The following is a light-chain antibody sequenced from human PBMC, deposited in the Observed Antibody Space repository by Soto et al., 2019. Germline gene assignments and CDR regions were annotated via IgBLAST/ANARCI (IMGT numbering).Light chain of an antibody. CDR3: QQYSGSIRT. V-gene: IGKV3-20*01. CDR1: QSVSGSY. J-gene: IGKJ1*01. Sequence: ELVLTQSPGTVSLSPGDRATLSCRASQSVSGSYIAWYQQKHGQAPRLLIYGASSRATGIADRFSGSGSGTDLTITISRLEPEDCEVDECQQYSGSIRTFGQGTKVDNK. CDR2: GAS.